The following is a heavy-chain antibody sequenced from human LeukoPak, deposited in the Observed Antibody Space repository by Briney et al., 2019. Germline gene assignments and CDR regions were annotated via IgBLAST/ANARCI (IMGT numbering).Heavy chain of an antibody. CDR1: GYSFTSYW. CDR3: ARTNYYDTSGYYGDY. J-gene: IGHJ4*02. D-gene: IGHD3-22*01. V-gene: IGHV5-51*01. CDR2: IHPGDSDT. Sequence: GESLKISCKGSGYSFTSYWIGWVRQMPGKGLEWMGIIHPGDSDTRYSPSFQGQVTISADKSISIAYLQWSSLKASDTAMYYCARTNYYDTSGYYGDYWGQGTLVTVSS.